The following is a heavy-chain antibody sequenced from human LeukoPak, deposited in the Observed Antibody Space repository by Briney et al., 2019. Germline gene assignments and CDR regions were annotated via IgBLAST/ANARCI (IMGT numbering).Heavy chain of an antibody. CDR2: INPKSGGT. CDR1: GYTFTGYY. J-gene: IGHJ4*02. V-gene: IGHV1-2*02. D-gene: IGHD3-22*01. Sequence: ASVTASCKASGYTFTGYYIHWVRQAPGQGLEWLGWINPKSGGTNSAQKFQGRVTMTRDTSTSTAYMELSRLRSDDTAVYYCARAESLIVVVSLYYWSQGSLVTVSS. CDR3: ARAESLIVVVSLYY.